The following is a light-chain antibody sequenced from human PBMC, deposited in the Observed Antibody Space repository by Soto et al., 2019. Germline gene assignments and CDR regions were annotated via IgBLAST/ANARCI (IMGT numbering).Light chain of an antibody. J-gene: IGKJ1*01. CDR3: QQYNNWPPWT. V-gene: IGKV3-15*01. Sequence: ILMTQSPATLSVSPGERATLSCRASQSVSNNLAWYQQKPGQAPRLLIYDASTRATGIPARVSGSGSGTEFTLTIRGLQSEDFAVYYCQQYNNWPPWTFGQGTKLEIK. CDR2: DAS. CDR1: QSVSNN.